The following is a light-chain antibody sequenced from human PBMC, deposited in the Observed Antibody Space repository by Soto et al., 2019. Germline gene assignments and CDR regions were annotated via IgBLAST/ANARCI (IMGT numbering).Light chain of an antibody. CDR3: SSYTSSSPYV. CDR2: EVS. V-gene: IGLV2-14*01. J-gene: IGLJ1*01. Sequence: ALTQPASASGSPGQSITISCTGTSSDVGGYDYVSWYQQHPGKAPKLMIYEVSNRPSGVSNRFSGSKSGNTASLTISGLQAEDEADYYCSSYTSSSPYVFGTGTKVTVL. CDR1: SSDVGGYDY.